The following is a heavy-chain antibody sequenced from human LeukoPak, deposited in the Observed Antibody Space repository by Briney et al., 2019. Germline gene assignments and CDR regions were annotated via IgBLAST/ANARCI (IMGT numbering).Heavy chain of an antibody. CDR1: GGSISSYY. V-gene: IGHV4-59*01. Sequence: SETLSLTCTVSGGSISSYYWGWIRQPPGKGLEWIGYIYYSGRTNYNPSLKSRVTISVDTSKNQFSLILSSVTAADTAVYYCAKYRTGGGAFDIWGQGTMVTVSS. D-gene: IGHD1-14*01. CDR3: AKYRTGGGAFDI. CDR2: IYYSGRT. J-gene: IGHJ3*02.